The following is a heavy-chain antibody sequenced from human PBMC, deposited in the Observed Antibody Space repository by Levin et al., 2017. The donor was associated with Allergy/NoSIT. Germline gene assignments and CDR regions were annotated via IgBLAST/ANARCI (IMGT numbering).Heavy chain of an antibody. J-gene: IGHJ4*02. Sequence: SETLSLTCTVSGGSISSSSYYWGWIRQPPGKGLEWIGSIYYSGSTYYNPSLKSRVTISVDTSKNQFSLKLSSVTAADTAVYYCARRRGTGTFDYWGQGTLVTVSS. CDR2: IYYSGST. D-gene: IGHD1-7*01. CDR3: ARRRGTGTFDY. CDR1: GGSISSSSYY. V-gene: IGHV4-39*01.